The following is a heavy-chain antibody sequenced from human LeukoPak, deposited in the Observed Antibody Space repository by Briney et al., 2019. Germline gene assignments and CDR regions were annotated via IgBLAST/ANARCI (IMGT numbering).Heavy chain of an antibody. CDR3: ARDIKDCSSTSCAFDI. CDR2: IYTSGST. J-gene: IGHJ3*02. Sequence: PSETLSLTCTVSGGSISSYYWSWIRQPAGKGLEWIGRIYTSGSTNYNPSLKSRVTISVDTSKNQFSLKLSSVTAADTAVYYCARDIKDCSSTSCAFDIWGQGTMVTVSS. V-gene: IGHV4-4*07. CDR1: GGSISSYY. D-gene: IGHD2-2*01.